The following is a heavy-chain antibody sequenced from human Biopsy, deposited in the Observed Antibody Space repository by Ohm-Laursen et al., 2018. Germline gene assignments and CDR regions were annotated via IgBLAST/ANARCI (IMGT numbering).Heavy chain of an antibody. V-gene: IGHV1-69*04. CDR1: GGPFNNHA. CDR2: IVPILGTV. Sequence: SSVKVSCQASGGPFNNHAFSWVRQAPGQGLEWLGRIVPILGTVNYAQRFQGRVALTADKSTGTAYMELNRLISDDTAVYYCATDADGYYTEFDFWGKGTLITVS. D-gene: IGHD5-24*01. CDR3: ATDADGYYTEFDF. J-gene: IGHJ4*02.